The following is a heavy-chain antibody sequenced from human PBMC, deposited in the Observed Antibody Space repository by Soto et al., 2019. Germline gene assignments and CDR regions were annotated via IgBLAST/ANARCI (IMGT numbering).Heavy chain of an antibody. CDR1: GDSLSSGGHY. J-gene: IGHJ4*02. V-gene: IGHV4-31*03. Sequence: SETLSLTCTVSGDSLSSGGHYWSWIRQHPGKGLEWIGHIYDSVNTYYSPSLRSRVTISADMSKNQFSLNLRSVTAADTAVYYCARVDQRGYFAILTDYCGQGTLVTVSS. CDR2: IYDSVNT. D-gene: IGHD3-9*01. CDR3: ARVDQRGYFAILTDY.